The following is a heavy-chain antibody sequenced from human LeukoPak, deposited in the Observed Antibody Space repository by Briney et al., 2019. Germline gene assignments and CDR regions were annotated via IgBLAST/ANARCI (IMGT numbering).Heavy chain of an antibody. CDR1: GFTFSSYI. V-gene: IGHV3-23*01. Sequence: PGGSLRLSCAASGFTFSSYIVTWVRQAPGKGLEWVSSISGSGSTTYFADSVKGRFTISRDNSENTLYLQMNSLRAEDTAVYYCAKGSAAARPYYFDFWGQGTLVTVSS. J-gene: IGHJ4*02. CDR2: ISGSGSTT. CDR3: AKGSAAARPYYFDF. D-gene: IGHD6-6*01.